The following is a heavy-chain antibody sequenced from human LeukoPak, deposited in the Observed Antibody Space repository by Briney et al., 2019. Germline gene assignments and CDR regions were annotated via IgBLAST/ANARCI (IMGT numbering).Heavy chain of an antibody. V-gene: IGHV1-2*02. CDR3: ARADRLDGSPYLIGP. J-gene: IGHJ5*02. CDR1: GYSFTDYY. D-gene: IGHD1-26*01. CDR2: INPNSGGT. Sequence: ASVKVSCKTSGYSFTDYYMHWVRQTPGQGLEWMGWINPNSGGTSTAQKFQGRITMTRDTSITTVYMEVSWLTSDDTAIYYCARADRLDGSPYLIGPWGQGTLVTVSS.